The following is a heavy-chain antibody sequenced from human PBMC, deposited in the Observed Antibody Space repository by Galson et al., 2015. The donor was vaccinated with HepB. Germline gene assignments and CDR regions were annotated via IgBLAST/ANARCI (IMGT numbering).Heavy chain of an antibody. CDR3: ARSMITFGGVIAPDY. CDR1: GFTFSSHS. CDR2: ISSSSSYL. J-gene: IGHJ4*02. Sequence: SLRLSCAASGFTFSSHSMNWVRQAPGKGLEWVSSISSSSSYLYYADSVKGRFTISRDNAKNSLYLQMNSLRAEDTAVYYCARSMITFGGVIAPDYWGQGTLVTVSS. D-gene: IGHD3-16*02. V-gene: IGHV3-21*01.